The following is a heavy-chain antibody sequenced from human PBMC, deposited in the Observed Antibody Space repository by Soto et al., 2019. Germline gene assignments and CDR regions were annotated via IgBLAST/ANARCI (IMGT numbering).Heavy chain of an antibody. J-gene: IGHJ5*02. CDR3: AIIAPGYSSSWYRFDP. CDR1: GYSFTSYW. CDR2: IDPSDSYT. V-gene: IGHV5-10-1*01. Sequence: GESLKISCKGSGYSFTSYWISWVRQMPGRGLEWMGRIDPSDSYTNYSPSFQGHVTISADKSISTAYLQWSSLKASDTAMYYCAIIAPGYSSSWYRFDPWGQGTLVTVSS. D-gene: IGHD6-13*01.